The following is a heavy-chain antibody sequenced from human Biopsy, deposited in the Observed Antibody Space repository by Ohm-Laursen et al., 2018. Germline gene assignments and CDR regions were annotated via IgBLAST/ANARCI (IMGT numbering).Heavy chain of an antibody. Sequence: SLRLSCTASGFTFNVYSIDWVRQAPGKGLEWVSSITSSTSSTYYADSVKGRVTISRDNANNSVSLQMNNLRVDDAAVYYCARWYGDLFYYYNGMDVWGQGTTVTVSS. CDR2: ITSSTSST. J-gene: IGHJ6*02. D-gene: IGHD3-10*01. CDR1: GFTFNVYS. CDR3: ARWYGDLFYYYNGMDV. V-gene: IGHV3-21*01.